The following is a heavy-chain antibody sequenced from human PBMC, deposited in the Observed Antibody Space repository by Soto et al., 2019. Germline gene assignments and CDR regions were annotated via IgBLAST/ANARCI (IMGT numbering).Heavy chain of an antibody. J-gene: IGHJ4*02. CDR2: IYYSGST. V-gene: IGHV4-30-4*01. CDR1: GGSISSGDYY. D-gene: IGHD6-13*01. Sequence: ASETLSLTCTVSGGSISSGDYYWSWIRQPPGKGLEWIGYIYYSGSTYYNPSLKSRVTISVDTSKNQFSLKLSSVTAADTAVYYCARGGSSWYYFDYWGQGTLVTVSS. CDR3: ARGGSSWYYFDY.